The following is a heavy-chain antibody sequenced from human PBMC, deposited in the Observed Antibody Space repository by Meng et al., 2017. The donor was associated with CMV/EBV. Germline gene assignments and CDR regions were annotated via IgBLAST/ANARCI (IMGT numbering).Heavy chain of an antibody. J-gene: IGHJ3*02. D-gene: IGHD3-10*01. V-gene: IGHV4-39*07. Sequence: ESLKISCTVSGGSISSSSYYWGWIRQPPGKGLEWIGSIYYSGSTYYNPSLKSRVTISVDTSKNQFSLKLSSVTAADTAVYYCARVLRGSKDAFDIWGQGTMVTVSS. CDR3: ARVLRGSKDAFDI. CDR2: IYYSGST. CDR1: GGSISSSSYY.